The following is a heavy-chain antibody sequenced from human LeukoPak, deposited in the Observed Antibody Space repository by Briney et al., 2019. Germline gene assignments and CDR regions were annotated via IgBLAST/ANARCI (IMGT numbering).Heavy chain of an antibody. J-gene: IGHJ6*03. CDR3: ARGRRPYDILTGYYHYYYYYMDV. Sequence: ASVKVSCKASGYTFTGYYIHWVRQAPGQGLEWMGWINPNTGDTNYAQKFQGRVTMTRDTSMSTAYMELSRLRSDDTAVYYCARGRRPYDILTGYYHYYYYYMDVWGKGTTVTISS. CDR2: INPNTGDT. CDR1: GYTFTGYY. D-gene: IGHD3-9*01. V-gene: IGHV1-2*02.